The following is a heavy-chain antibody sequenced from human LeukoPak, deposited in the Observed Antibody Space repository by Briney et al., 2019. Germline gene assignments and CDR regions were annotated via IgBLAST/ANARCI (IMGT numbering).Heavy chain of an antibody. Sequence: ESGPTLVKPTQTLTLTCTFSGFSLSTSGVGVGWIRQPPGKALEWLALISSDDDKRYSPSLKSRLTITKDTSKNQVVLTMTNMDPVDTATYYCAHMPSCYCGFDYWGQGTLVTVSS. D-gene: IGHD2-2*01. CDR3: AHMPSCYCGFDY. V-gene: IGHV2-5*02. J-gene: IGHJ4*02. CDR2: ISSDDDK. CDR1: GFSLSTSGVG.